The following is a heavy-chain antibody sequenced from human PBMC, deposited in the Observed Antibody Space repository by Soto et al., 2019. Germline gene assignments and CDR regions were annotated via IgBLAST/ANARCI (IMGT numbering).Heavy chain of an antibody. V-gene: IGHV3-23*01. CDR1: GFTFSSYA. Sequence: EVQLLESGGGLVQPGGSLRLSCAASGFTFSSYAMSWVRQAPGKGLEWVSAISGSGGSTYYADSVKGRFTISRDNSKNTLYLQMNSLRXXXXXXXXXXXXXXXXXXXXXXGQGTLVTVSS. CDR3: XXXXXXXXXXXX. CDR2: ISGSGGST. J-gene: IGHJ4*02.